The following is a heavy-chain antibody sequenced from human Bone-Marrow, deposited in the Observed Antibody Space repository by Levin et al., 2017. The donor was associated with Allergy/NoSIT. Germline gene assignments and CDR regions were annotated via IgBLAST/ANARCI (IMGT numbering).Heavy chain of an antibody. D-gene: IGHD5-24*01. Sequence: SETLSLTCAVYGGSFSAFSWSWLRQPPGKGLERIGEISHSGNINYNPALKSRVTLSLERSKNQFSLKLTSVTAADTAVYYCARLDGYNYSKDYWGQGTLVTVS. CDR3: ARLDGYNYSKDY. CDR2: ISHSGNI. J-gene: IGHJ4*02. V-gene: IGHV4-34*01. CDR1: GGSFSAFS.